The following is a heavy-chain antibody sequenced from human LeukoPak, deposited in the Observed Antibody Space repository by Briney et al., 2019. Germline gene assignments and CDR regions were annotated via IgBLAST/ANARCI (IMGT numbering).Heavy chain of an antibody. CDR2: IYYTGST. J-gene: IGHJ4*02. Sequence: PSETLSLTCTVSGGSISNNYWSWIRRPPGKGLEWIGYIYYTGSTNYNPSLKSRVTISVDTSKNHFSLKLSSVTAADTAVYYCARESYGSGCYVYWGQGTLVTVSS. CDR3: ARESYGSGCYVY. D-gene: IGHD6-19*01. V-gene: IGHV4-59*01. CDR1: GGSISNNY.